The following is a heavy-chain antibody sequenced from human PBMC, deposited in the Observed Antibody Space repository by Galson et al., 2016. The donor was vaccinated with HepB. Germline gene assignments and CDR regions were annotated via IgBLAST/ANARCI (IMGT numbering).Heavy chain of an antibody. V-gene: IGHV3-11*01. CDR1: GFTVSSHY. CDR3: ARQYGGGAHHCDS. D-gene: IGHD4/OR15-4a*01. Sequence: SLRLSCAASGFTVSSHYMSWVRQAPGKGLESISYISTSGITIYYADSVKGRFTISRDNAKNLLYLQMNSLRAEDTAVYYCARQYGGGAHHCDSWGHGTLVTVSS. CDR2: ISTSGITI. J-gene: IGHJ5*01.